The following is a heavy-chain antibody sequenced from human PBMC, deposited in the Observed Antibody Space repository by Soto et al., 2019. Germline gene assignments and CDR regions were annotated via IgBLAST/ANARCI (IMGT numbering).Heavy chain of an antibody. CDR1: GYTFTGYY. CDR2: INPKSGDT. Sequence: QEQLVQSGAEVKQPGASVKVSCKASGYTFTGYYIHWVRQAPGQGLEWMGWINPKSGDTKYAQKFQGRVTVTRDTSISTAYMELSRLRADDTAVYYCARSSGGYSYNGMDVWGLGTTVTVSS. J-gene: IGHJ6*02. D-gene: IGHD1-26*01. V-gene: IGHV1-2*02. CDR3: ARSSGGYSYNGMDV.